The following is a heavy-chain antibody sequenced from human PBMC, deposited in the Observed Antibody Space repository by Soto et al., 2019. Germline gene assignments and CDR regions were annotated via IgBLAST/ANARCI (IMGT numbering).Heavy chain of an antibody. CDR2: IYYSGST. CDR1: GGSISSYY. Sequence: SETLSLTCTVSGGSISSYYWSWIRQPPGKGLEWIGYIYYSGSTNYNPSLKSRVTISVDTSKNQFSLKLSSVTAADTAVYYCARVSGIYYYGMDVWGQGTTVTVPS. CDR3: ARVSGIYYYGMDV. J-gene: IGHJ6*02. V-gene: IGHV4-59*12. D-gene: IGHD3-10*01.